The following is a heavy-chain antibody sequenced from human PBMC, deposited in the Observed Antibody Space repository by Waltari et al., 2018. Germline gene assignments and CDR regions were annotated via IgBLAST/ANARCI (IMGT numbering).Heavy chain of an antibody. V-gene: IGHV3-21*01. CDR3: ARDSTLHDAFDI. Sequence: EVQLVESGGGLVKPGGSLRLSCAASGFTFSSYSMNWVRQAPGKGLRGVSSISSSMSYIYYAGSVKGRFTSSRDKAKNSLYLQMNSLRAEDTAVYYCARDSTLHDAFDIWGQGTMVTVSS. J-gene: IGHJ3*02. CDR2: ISSSMSYI. D-gene: IGHD3-16*01. CDR1: GFTFSSYS.